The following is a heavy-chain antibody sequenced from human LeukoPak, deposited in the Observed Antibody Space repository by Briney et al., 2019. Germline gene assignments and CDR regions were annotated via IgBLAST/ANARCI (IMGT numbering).Heavy chain of an antibody. V-gene: IGHV4-38-2*01. CDR1: GYSLSSGYY. CDR2: IYHSGST. CDR3: ARPRGSCSGGSCYYYYFDY. Sequence: SETLSLTCAVSGYSLSSGYYWGWIRQPPGKGLEWIGSIYHSGSTYYNPSLKSRVTISVDTSKNQFSLKLSSVTAADTAVYYCARPRGSCSGGSCYYYYFDYWGQGTLVTVSS. D-gene: IGHD2-15*01. J-gene: IGHJ4*02.